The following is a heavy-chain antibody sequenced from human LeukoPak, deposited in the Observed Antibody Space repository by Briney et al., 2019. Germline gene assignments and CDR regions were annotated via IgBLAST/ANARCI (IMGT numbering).Heavy chain of an antibody. CDR1: GFTFSSYA. V-gene: IGHV3-23*01. Sequence: GGSLRLSCAASGFTFSSYAMNWVRQAPGKGLEWVSGFSGSGGSTYYADSVKGRFTISRDNSKNTLYLQMNSLRVEDTAVYYCAKQYDFWSGPDYWGQGTLVTVSS. J-gene: IGHJ4*02. CDR3: AKQYDFWSGPDY. D-gene: IGHD3-3*01. CDR2: FSGSGGST.